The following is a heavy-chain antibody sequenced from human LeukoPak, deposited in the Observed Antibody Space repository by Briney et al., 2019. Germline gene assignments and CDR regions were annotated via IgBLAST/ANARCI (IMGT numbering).Heavy chain of an antibody. CDR2: ISGSGGST. J-gene: IGHJ6*04. CDR1: GFTFSSYA. Sequence: GGSLRLSCAASGFTFSSYAMSWVRQAPGKGLEWVSAISGSGGSTYYADSVKGRFTISRDNSKNTLYLQMNSLRAEDTAVYYCAKSPQLSQDYYYYYGMDVWGKGTTVTVSS. V-gene: IGHV3-23*01. CDR3: AKSPQLSQDYYYYYGMDV. D-gene: IGHD5-18*01.